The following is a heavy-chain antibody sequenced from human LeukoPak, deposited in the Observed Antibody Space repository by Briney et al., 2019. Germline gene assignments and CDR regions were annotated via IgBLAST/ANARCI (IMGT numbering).Heavy chain of an antibody. CDR3: VRDAWGWFFDN. V-gene: IGHV3-23*01. D-gene: IGHD6-19*01. CDR1: GFIFKNYA. Sequence: PGGSLRLSCVGSGFIFKNYALSWVRQPPGKGLEWVSGFSSGTDAAALYADSVKGRFTISRDNSKNTFYLQMNSLRVDDTAIYCCVRDAWGWFFDNWGQGALVTVSP. J-gene: IGHJ4*02. CDR2: SSGTDAAA.